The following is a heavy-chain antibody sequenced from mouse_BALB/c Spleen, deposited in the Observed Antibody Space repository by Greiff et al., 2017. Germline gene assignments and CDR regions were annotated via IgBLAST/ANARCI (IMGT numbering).Heavy chain of an antibody. CDR1: GYTFTSYW. CDR3: TRDGNYRAMDD. V-gene: IGHV1S127*01. D-gene: IGHD2-1*01. J-gene: IGHJ4*01. CDR2: IDPSDSYT. Sequence: VQLQQSGAELVKPGASVKMSCKASGYTFTSYWMHWVKQRPGQGLEWIGVIDPSDSYTSYNQKFKGKATLTVDTSSSTAYMQLSSLTSEDSAVFYCTRDGNYRAMDDWGQGTSVTVSS.